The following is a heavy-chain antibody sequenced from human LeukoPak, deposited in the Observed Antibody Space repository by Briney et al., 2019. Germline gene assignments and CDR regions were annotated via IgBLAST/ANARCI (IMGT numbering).Heavy chain of an antibody. CDR2: ISDSGDST. CDR3: AKEGIDGSGYDLGY. V-gene: IGHV3-23*01. J-gene: IGHJ4*02. Sequence: GGSLRLSCVASGFTFSSYAMNWVRQAPGKGLDWVSGISDSGDSTYYADSVKGRFTISRDISKNTLYLQMTSLRAEDTAVYYCAKEGIDGSGYDLGYWGQGTRVTVSS. D-gene: IGHD5-12*01. CDR1: GFTFSSYA.